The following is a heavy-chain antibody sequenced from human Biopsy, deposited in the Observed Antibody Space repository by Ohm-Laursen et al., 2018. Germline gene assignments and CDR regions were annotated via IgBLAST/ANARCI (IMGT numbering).Heavy chain of an antibody. V-gene: IGHV3-23*01. CDR1: GFTFSSYA. J-gene: IGHJ4*02. CDR3: AKRMFSFDSRDIFDY. D-gene: IGHD3-22*01. CDR2: ITKNGVDM. Sequence: SLRLSCAASGFTFSSYAMGWVRQAPGKGLEWVSDITKNGVDMFYADSVKGRFTISRDNSRNTLYLQMNSLTAEDTALYYCAKRMFSFDSRDIFDYWGQGSLVTVTS.